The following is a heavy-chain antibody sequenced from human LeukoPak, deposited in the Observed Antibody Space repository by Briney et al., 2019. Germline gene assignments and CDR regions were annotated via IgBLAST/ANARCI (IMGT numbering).Heavy chain of an antibody. D-gene: IGHD3/OR15-3a*01. Sequence: PGGSLRLSCAGSGFTFGSYAMHWVRQAPGRGLEWVAFIRYDGSNKYYADSVKGRFTISRDNSKNTLYLQMNSLRAEDTAVYYCAKDQGLIFASWGQGTLVSVSS. V-gene: IGHV3-30*02. CDR1: GFTFGSYA. J-gene: IGHJ5*02. CDR2: IRYDGSNK. CDR3: AKDQGLIFAS.